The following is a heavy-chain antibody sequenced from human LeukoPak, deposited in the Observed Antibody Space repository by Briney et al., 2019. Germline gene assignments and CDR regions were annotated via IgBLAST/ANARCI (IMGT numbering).Heavy chain of an antibody. V-gene: IGHV1-18*01. J-gene: IGHJ6*02. Sequence: ASVKVSCKASGYTFTSYGISWVRQAPGQGLEWMGWISAYNGNTNYAQKLQGRVTMTTDTSTSTAYMELRSLGSDDTAVYYCARDHPLSYCGGDCYSDYYYGMDVWGQGTTVTVSS. D-gene: IGHD2-21*02. CDR3: ARDHPLSYCGGDCYSDYYYGMDV. CDR1: GYTFTSYG. CDR2: ISAYNGNT.